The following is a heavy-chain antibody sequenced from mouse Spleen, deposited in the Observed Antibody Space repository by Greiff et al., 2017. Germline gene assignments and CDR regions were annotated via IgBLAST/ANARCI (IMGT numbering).Heavy chain of an antibody. V-gene: IGHV3-6*02. D-gene: IGHD1-1*01. Sequence: EVKLMESGPGLVKPSQSLSLTCSVTGYSITSGYYWNWIRQFPGNKLEWMGYISYDGSNNYNPSLKNRISITRDTSKNQFFLKLNSVTTEDTATYYCASGLRYYFDYWGQGTTLTVSS. CDR3: ASGLRYYFDY. CDR2: ISYDGSN. CDR1: GYSITSGYY. J-gene: IGHJ2*01.